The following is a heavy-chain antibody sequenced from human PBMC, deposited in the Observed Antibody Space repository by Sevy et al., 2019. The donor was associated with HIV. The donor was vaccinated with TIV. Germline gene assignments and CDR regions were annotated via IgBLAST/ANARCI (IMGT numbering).Heavy chain of an antibody. CDR2: IIPIFGTA. CDR1: GGTFSSYA. D-gene: IGHD3-3*01. Sequence: ASVKVSCKASGGTFSSYAISWVRQAPGQGLEWMGGIIPIFGTANYAQKFQGIVTITADESTSTAYMELSSLRSEDTAVYYCARALITIFGVFPYPGWFDPWGQGTLVTVSS. J-gene: IGHJ5*02. CDR3: ARALITIFGVFPYPGWFDP. V-gene: IGHV1-69*13.